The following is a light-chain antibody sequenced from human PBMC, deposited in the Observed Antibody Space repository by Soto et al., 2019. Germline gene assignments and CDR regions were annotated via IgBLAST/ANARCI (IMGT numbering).Light chain of an antibody. J-gene: IGKJ5*01. CDR1: QSVSSD. V-gene: IGKV3-11*01. CDR3: QQRSNLPPT. Sequence: EIVMTQSPATLSVSPGERATLSCRASQSVSSDLAWYQQKPGQAPRLLIYGASTRATGIPDRFSGGGSGTDFTLTISSLEPEDFAVYYCQQRSNLPPTFGQGTRLEIK. CDR2: GAS.